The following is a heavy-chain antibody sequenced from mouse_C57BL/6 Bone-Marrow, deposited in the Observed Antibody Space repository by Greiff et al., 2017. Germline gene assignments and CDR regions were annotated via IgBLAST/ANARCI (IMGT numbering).Heavy chain of an antibody. V-gene: IGHV5-16*01. J-gene: IGHJ4*01. Sequence: EVHLVESEGGLVQPGSSMKLSCTASGFTFSDYYMAWVRQVPEKGLEWVANINYDGSSTYYLDSLKSRFIISIDNARNILYLQMSSLRSEDTDTYYWARGGDYDGGGYYYAMDYWGQGTSVTVSS. D-gene: IGHD2-4*01. CDR2: INYDGSST. CDR3: ARGGDYDGGGYYYAMDY. CDR1: GFTFSDYY.